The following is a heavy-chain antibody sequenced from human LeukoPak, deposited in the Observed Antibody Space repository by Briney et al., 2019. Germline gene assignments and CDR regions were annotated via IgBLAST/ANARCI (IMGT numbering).Heavy chain of an antibody. Sequence: PGGSLRLSCAASGFTFSSYAMSWVRQAPGKGLEWVSAISGSGGSTYYADSVKGRFTISRDNSKNTLYLQMNSLRAEDTAVYYCAKAQQEMSGSYWNYWGQGTLVTVSS. D-gene: IGHD1-26*01. CDR3: AKAQQEMSGSYWNY. CDR1: GFTFSSYA. J-gene: IGHJ4*02. V-gene: IGHV3-23*01. CDR2: ISGSGGST.